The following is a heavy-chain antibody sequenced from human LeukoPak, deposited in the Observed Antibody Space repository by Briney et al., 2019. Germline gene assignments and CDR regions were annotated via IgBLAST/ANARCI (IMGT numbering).Heavy chain of an antibody. CDR2: IYYSGST. J-gene: IGHJ3*02. Sequence: PSETLSLTCTVSSGSISTSSYYWGWIRQPPGKGLECIGNIYYSGSTYYNPSLKSRVTISVDTSKNQFSLKLSSVTAADTAVYYCARIIAKEVRGVIRSDPPEKGAFDIWGQGTMVTVSS. V-gene: IGHV4-39*07. CDR1: SGSISTSSYY. CDR3: ARIIAKEVRGVIRSDPPEKGAFDI. D-gene: IGHD3-10*01.